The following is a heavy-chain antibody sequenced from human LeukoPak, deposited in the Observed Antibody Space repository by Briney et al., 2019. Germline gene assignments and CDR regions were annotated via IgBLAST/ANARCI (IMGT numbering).Heavy chain of an antibody. V-gene: IGHV3-21*01. Sequence: GGSLRLSCAASGFTFSSYSMNWVRRAPGKGLEWVSSISSSSSYIYYADSVKGRFTISRDNAKNSLYLQMNSLRAEDTAVYYCASSFSIAAAGSGFDYWGQGTLVTVSS. CDR1: GFTFSSYS. CDR2: ISSSSSYI. J-gene: IGHJ4*02. CDR3: ASSFSIAAAGSGFDY. D-gene: IGHD6-13*01.